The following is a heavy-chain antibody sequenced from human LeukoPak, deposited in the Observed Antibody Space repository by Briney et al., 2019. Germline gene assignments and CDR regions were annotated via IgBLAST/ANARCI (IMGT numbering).Heavy chain of an antibody. J-gene: IGHJ4*02. CDR2: ISGSNGNT. CDR3: ARDPGYSYGRTFDY. V-gene: IGHV1-18*01. CDR1: GYTFTRYG. Sequence: ASVKVSCKASGYTFTRYGMSWVRQAPGQGLEWMGWISGSNGNTNYAQKLQGRVTMTTDTSTGTAYMELRSLRSDDTAVYYCARDPGYSYGRTFDYWGQGTLVTVSS. D-gene: IGHD5-18*01.